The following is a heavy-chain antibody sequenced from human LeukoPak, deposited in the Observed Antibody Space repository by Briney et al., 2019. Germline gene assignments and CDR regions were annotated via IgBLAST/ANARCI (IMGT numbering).Heavy chain of an antibody. J-gene: IGHJ5*02. CDR2: MSGSGGST. D-gene: IGHD3-16*01. Sequence: PGGTLRLSCAASGFTFSIYGMSWVRQAPGRGLEWVSAMSGSGGSTYYADSVKGRFTISRDNARNSLFLQMNSLRGEGTAVYYCASQSFARFDPWGQGTLVTVSS. CDR1: GFTFSIYG. CDR3: ASQSFARFDP. V-gene: IGHV3-23*01.